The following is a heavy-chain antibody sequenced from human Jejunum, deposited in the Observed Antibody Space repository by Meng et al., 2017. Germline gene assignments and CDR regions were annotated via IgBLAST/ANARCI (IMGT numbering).Heavy chain of an antibody. CDR2: FSDSGGAT. CDR3: ARYRYDGTNFHGMDF. D-gene: IGHD3-16*02. CDR1: GFTFRRYD. V-gene: IGHV3-23*01. Sequence: GGSLRLSCAASGFTFRRYDMSWVRQAPGKGLEWVSAFSDSGGATCYADSVKGRFTISGDNTKNTLYLQMNSLRAEDTAVYYCARYRYDGTNFHGMDFWGQGTTVTVSS. J-gene: IGHJ6*02.